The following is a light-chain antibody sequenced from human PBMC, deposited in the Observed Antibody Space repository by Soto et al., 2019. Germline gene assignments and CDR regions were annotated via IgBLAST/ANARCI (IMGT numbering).Light chain of an antibody. Sequence: QSVLTQPPSVSAAPGQKVAISCSGSTSNIGNNYVSWYQQLPGTAPKLLIYDNDKRPSEIPDRFSGSKSGTSATLGITGLQTGDEADYYCGTWDNSLGALNWVFGGGTQLTVL. CDR3: GTWDNSLGALNWV. V-gene: IGLV1-51*01. CDR1: TSNIGNNY. CDR2: DND. J-gene: IGLJ3*02.